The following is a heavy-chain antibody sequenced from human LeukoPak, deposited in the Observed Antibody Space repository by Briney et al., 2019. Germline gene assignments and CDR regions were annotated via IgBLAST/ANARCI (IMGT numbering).Heavy chain of an antibody. CDR1: GFTFSSYW. D-gene: IGHD3-10*01. J-gene: IGHJ4*02. CDR2: INSDGSST. V-gene: IGHV3-74*01. Sequence: GGSLRLSCAASGFTFSSYWMHWVRQAPGKGLVWVSRINSDGSSTTYADSVKGRFTISRDNAKNSLYLQMNSLRAEDTAVYYCARDLGYYGSGSYLGLFDYWGQGTLVTVSS. CDR3: ARDLGYYGSGSYLGLFDY.